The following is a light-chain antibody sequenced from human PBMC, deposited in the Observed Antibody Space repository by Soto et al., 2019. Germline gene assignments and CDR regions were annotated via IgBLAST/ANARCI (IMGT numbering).Light chain of an antibody. CDR1: QGISSY. V-gene: IGKV1-8*01. Sequence: SSFSEKTGDRVTITCRASQGISSYLAWYQQKPGKAPKLLIYAASTLQSGVPSRFSGSGSGTEFTLTLPSLHPEDSAPHNCEDPRSDPRTFAGGTKVDIK. J-gene: IGKJ4*01. CDR2: AAS. CDR3: EDPRSDPRT.